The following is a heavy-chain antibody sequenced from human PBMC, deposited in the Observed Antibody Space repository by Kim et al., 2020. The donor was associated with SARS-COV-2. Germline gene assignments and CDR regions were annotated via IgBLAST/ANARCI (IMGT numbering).Heavy chain of an antibody. Sequence: SETLSLTCTASGSSISSSSYYWGWIRQPPGKGLEWIGSIYYSGSTYYNPSLKSRVTISVDTSKNQFSLKLSSVTAADTAVYYCASRSAPDYYYGMDVWGQGTTVTVSS. CDR1: GSSISSSSYY. CDR2: IYYSGST. D-gene: IGHD6-6*01. V-gene: IGHV4-39*07. CDR3: ASRSAPDYYYGMDV. J-gene: IGHJ6*02.